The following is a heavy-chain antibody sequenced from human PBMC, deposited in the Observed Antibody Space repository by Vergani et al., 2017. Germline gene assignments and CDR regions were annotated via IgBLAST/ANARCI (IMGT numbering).Heavy chain of an antibody. CDR1: GFTFTNFA. CDR3: ARDRVDIVATTTYYYYYYGMDV. Sequence: EVQLLESGGNLVQPGGSLRLSCAASGFTFTNFAMTWVRQAPGEGLEWVSGISGSGGFTYYADSVKGRFTISRDNSKNTMFLQMNNLRAEDTAVYYCARDRVDIVATTTYYYYYYGMDVWGQGTTVTVSS. J-gene: IGHJ6*02. CDR2: ISGSGGFT. V-gene: IGHV3-23*01. D-gene: IGHD5-12*01.